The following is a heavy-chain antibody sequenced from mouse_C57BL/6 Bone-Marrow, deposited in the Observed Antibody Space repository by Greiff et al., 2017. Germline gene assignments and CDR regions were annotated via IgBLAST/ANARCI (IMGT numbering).Heavy chain of an antibody. Sequence: VQLQQPGAELVRPGASVKLSCKASGFNINDYYMHWVKQRPVQGLEWIGRIDPEDGDTEYDPKFKGKATLTVDKSSNPAYLQLRSLTSEDTAVYYCTAKGTFDYWGQGTSVTVSS. CDR2: IDPEDGDT. CDR3: TAKGTFDY. CDR1: GFNINDYY. J-gene: IGHJ4*01. D-gene: IGHD2-14*01. V-gene: IGHV14-1*01.